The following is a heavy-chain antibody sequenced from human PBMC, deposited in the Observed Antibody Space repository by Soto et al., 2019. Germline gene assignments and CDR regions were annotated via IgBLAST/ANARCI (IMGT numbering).Heavy chain of an antibody. CDR1: GYTFTIYA. CDR3: AREAYGKLSAFDI. CDR2: INAGNGNT. J-gene: IGHJ3*02. Sequence: VKVSCKASGYTFTIYAMHWVRQAPGQRLEWMGWINAGNGNTKYSQKFQGRVTITRDTSASTAYMELSSLRSEDTAVYYCAREAYGKLSAFDIWGQGTMVTVSS. V-gene: IGHV1-3*01. D-gene: IGHD4-17*01.